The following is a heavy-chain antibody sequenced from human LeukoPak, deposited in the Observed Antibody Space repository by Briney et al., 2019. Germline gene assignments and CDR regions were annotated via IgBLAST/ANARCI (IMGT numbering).Heavy chain of an antibody. Sequence: PSETLSLTCTVSGDSVSSGSHYWNWIRQSPGRGLEWIGHIYYRGTTNYTPSLKSRVTISVDTSMNQFSLRLSSVTAADTAVYFCARSFYSSGWYTPLRWFDTWGQGTPVTVSS. CDR3: ARSFYSSGWYTPLRWFDT. CDR2: IYYRGTT. CDR1: GDSVSSGSHY. V-gene: IGHV4-61*01. D-gene: IGHD6-19*01. J-gene: IGHJ5*02.